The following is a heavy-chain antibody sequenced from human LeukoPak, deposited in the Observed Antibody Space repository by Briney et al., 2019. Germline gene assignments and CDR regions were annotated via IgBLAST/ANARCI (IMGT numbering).Heavy chain of an antibody. CDR3: WLWLDDESFDY. CDR2: INPNSGGT. Sequence: ASVKVSCKASGYTFTGYYMHWVRQSPGQGLEWMGWINPNSGGTNYAQKFQGRVTMTRDTSISTAYMELSRLRSDDTAVYYCWLWLDDESFDYWGQGTLVTVSS. D-gene: IGHD6-19*01. V-gene: IGHV1-2*02. CDR1: GYTFTGYY. J-gene: IGHJ4*02.